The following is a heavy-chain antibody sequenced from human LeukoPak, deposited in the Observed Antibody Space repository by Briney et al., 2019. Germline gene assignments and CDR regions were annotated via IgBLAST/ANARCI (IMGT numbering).Heavy chain of an antibody. CDR1: GFSFSNYG. CDR3: AKELLWFGEQDY. D-gene: IGHD3-10*01. V-gene: IGHV3-23*01. Sequence: GGSLRLSCAASGFSFSNYGMSWVRQAPGKGLEWVSAISGSGGSTYYADSVKGRFTISRDNSKNTLYLQMNSLRAEDTAVYYCAKELLWFGEQDYWGQGTLVTVSS. J-gene: IGHJ4*02. CDR2: ISGSGGST.